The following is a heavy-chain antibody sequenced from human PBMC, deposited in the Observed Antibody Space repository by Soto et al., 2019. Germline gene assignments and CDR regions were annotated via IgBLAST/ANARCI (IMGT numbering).Heavy chain of an antibody. CDR2: MNPSTGNT. D-gene: IGHD2-2*01. Sequence: GASVKVSCKASGYTFSNYDINWVRQATGQGLEWMGWMNPSTGNTGYAQKFQGKVTMTRNMSISTAYMELSSLRSEDTAKYYCARVVRSVPDRRGSGHYGMDVWGQGTTVTVSS. V-gene: IGHV1-8*01. CDR1: GYTFSNYD. J-gene: IGHJ6*02. CDR3: ARVVRSVPDRRGSGHYGMDV.